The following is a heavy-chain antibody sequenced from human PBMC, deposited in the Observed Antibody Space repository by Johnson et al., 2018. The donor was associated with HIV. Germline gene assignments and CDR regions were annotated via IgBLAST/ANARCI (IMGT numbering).Heavy chain of an antibody. CDR3: SRIPGSGWEHDAFDI. J-gene: IGHJ3*02. D-gene: IGHD6-19*01. CDR2: IWFDGITK. Sequence: QVQLVESGGGVVQPGRSLRLSCAASGFTFSTYGMHWVRQAPGKGLEWVAVIWFDGITKYYSDSVKGRFTISRDLSKNTLFLQMNSLRADDTAVYYCSRIPGSGWEHDAFDIWGQGTMVTVSS. CDR1: GFTFSTYG. V-gene: IGHV3-33*01.